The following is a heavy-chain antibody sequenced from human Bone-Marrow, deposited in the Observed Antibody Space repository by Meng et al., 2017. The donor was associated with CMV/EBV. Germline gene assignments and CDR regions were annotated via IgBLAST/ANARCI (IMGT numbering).Heavy chain of an antibody. CDR3: ARDRGDV. CDR2: IYYSGST. Sequence: SETLSLTCTVSGGSISSYYWSWIRQPPGKGLEWIGYIYYSGSTNYNPSLKSRVTISVDTSKNQFSLKLSSVTAADTAVYYGARDRGDVWGQGTTVTVSS. V-gene: IGHV4-59*01. CDR1: GGSISSYY. J-gene: IGHJ6*02.